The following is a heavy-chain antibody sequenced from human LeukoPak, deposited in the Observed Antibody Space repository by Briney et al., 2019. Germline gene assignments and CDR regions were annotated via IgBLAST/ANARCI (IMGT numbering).Heavy chain of an antibody. CDR1: GGXFSSYA. Sequence: SVKVSCKASGGXFSSYAISWVRQAPGQGLEWLGGIIPIFGTANYAQKFQGRVTITADESTSTAYMELSSLRSEDTAVYYCARERNNYDILTGYQDNWFDPWGQGTLVTVSS. V-gene: IGHV1-69*13. D-gene: IGHD3-9*01. CDR2: IIPIFGTA. CDR3: ARERNNYDILTGYQDNWFDP. J-gene: IGHJ5*02.